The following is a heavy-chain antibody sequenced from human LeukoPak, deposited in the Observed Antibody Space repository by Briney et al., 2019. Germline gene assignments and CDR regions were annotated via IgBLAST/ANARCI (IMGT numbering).Heavy chain of an antibody. J-gene: IGHJ5*02. CDR1: GGSISSSSYY. D-gene: IGHD3-3*01. Sequence: PSETLSLTCTVSGGSISSSSYYWGWIRQPPGTGLEWIGSIYYSGSTYYNPSLKSRVTISVDTSKNQFSLKLSSVTAADTAVYYCARDRMASITIFGVVIRPNWFDPWGQGTLVTVSS. CDR3: ARDRMASITIFGVVIRPNWFDP. CDR2: IYYSGST. V-gene: IGHV4-39*02.